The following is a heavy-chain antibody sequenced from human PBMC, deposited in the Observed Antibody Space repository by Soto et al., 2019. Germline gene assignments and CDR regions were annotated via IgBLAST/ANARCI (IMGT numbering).Heavy chain of an antibody. J-gene: IGHJ6*01. CDR2: IYHSGST. CDR1: VGSISSGGYS. CDR3: ASSITMVRGVITYYYYGMDV. D-gene: IGHD3-10*01. Sequence: PSETLSLTCAFSVGSISSGGYSWSWIRQPPGKGLEWIGYIYHSGSTYYNPSLKSRVTISVDRSKNQFSLKLSSVTAADTAVYYCASSITMVRGVITYYYYGMDVWGQGTTVIGS. V-gene: IGHV4-30-2*01.